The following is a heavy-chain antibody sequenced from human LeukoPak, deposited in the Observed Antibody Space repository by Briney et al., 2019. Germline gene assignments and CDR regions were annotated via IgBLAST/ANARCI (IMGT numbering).Heavy chain of an antibody. CDR1: GDSVSSNSAA. J-gene: IGHJ5*02. CDR3: VRDGLGSPNWFDP. V-gene: IGHV6-1*01. CDR2: TYYRSKWYS. Sequence: SQTLSLTCAISGDSVSSNSAAWNWIRQFPWRGPEWLGRTYYRSKWYSDYAVSVKSRIIINPDTSKNQFSLHLSSVTPEDTAAYYCVRDGLGSPNWFDPWGQGTLVTVSS.